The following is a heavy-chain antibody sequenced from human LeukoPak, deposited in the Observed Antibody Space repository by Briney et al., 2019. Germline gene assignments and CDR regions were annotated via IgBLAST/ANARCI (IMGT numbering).Heavy chain of an antibody. CDR1: GFTFSIYS. CDR2: ISSSSSNI. V-gene: IGHV3-48*02. Sequence: GGSLRLSCAASGFTFSIYSMNWVRRAPGKGLEMVSYISSSSSNINYADSVKGRFTIARDNAKNSLYLQMNSLRDEDTAVYYCARDSSVDLWGRGTLVTVSS. CDR3: ARDSSVDL. J-gene: IGHJ2*01.